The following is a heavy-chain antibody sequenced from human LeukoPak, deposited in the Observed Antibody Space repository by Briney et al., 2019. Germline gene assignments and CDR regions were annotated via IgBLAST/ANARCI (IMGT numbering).Heavy chain of an antibody. CDR2: ISWNSGRL. J-gene: IGHJ3*02. Sequence: PGGSLRLSCAASGFTFDDYAMHWVRQAPGKGLEWVSGISWNSGRLGYGDSVKGRFTISRDNAKNSLYLQMNSLTAEDMALYYCAKAPALRWDDAFDIWGQGTIVTVSS. D-gene: IGHD4-23*01. CDR1: GFTFDDYA. V-gene: IGHV3-9*03. CDR3: AKAPALRWDDAFDI.